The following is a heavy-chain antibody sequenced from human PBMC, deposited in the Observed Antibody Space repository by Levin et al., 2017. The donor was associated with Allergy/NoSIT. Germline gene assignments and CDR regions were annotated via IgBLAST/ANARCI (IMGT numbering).Heavy chain of an antibody. CDR2: ITGGGFDT. CDR3: AKKQGGTSGFSFDV. J-gene: IGHJ3*01. Sequence: GGSLRLSCAASGFSFSDYAMTWVRQAPGKGLEWVSVITGGGFDTYYGESVKGRFTVSRDNSKNMLYLELNSLRAEDTAVYYCAKKQGGTSGFSFDVWGQGTMVTVSS. V-gene: IGHV3-23*02. CDR1: GFSFSDYA. D-gene: IGHD1-1*01.